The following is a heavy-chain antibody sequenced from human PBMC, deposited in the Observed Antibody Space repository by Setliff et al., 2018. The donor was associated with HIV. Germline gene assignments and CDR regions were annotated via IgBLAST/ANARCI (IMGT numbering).Heavy chain of an antibody. J-gene: IGHJ4*02. Sequence: ASVKVSCKASGYTFASFGITWGRQAPGQGLEWMGWSSAYNGNANYPQKLQDRVTMTTDTSTTTAYMELRSLRSDDTALYYCARASGYRLVDYWGQGTLVTVSS. V-gene: IGHV1-18*01. D-gene: IGHD3-3*01. CDR3: ARASGYRLVDY. CDR2: SSAYNGNA. CDR1: GYTFASFG.